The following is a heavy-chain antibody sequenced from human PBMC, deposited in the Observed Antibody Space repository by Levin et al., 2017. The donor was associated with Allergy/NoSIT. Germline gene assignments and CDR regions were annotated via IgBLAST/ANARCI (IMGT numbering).Heavy chain of an antibody. J-gene: IGHJ4*02. D-gene: IGHD6-19*01. V-gene: IGHV4-39*01. CDR2: IYYSGST. CDR3: ARRRSGWFYFDY. Sequence: SQTLSLTCTVSGGSISSSSYYWGWIRQPPGKGLEWIGSIYYSGSTYYNPSLKSRVTISVDTSRNQFSLKLSSVTAADTAVYYCARRRSGWFYFDYWGQGTLVTVSS. CDR1: GGSISSSSYY.